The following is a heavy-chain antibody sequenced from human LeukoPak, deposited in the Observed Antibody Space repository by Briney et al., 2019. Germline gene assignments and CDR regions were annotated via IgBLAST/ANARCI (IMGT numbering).Heavy chain of an antibody. J-gene: IGHJ4*02. Sequence: ASVKVSCKASGYTFTNYYMHWVRQAPGQGLEWMGVFNPSGGSTSYAQKFQGRVTLTTDTSTSTAYMELSSLRSDDTAVYYCARDDNYGIFVNVDYWGQGALVTVSS. D-gene: IGHD4-11*01. CDR2: FNPSGGST. V-gene: IGHV1-46*01. CDR3: ARDDNYGIFVNVDY. CDR1: GYTFTNYY.